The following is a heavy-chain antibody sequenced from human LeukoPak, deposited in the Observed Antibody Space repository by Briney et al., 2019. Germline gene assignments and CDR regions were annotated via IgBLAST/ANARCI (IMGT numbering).Heavy chain of an antibody. D-gene: IGHD3-3*01. V-gene: IGHV4-34*01. CDR1: GGSFSGYY. CDR2: INHSGST. CDR3: ARGPTRYDFWSGYYRD. Sequence: SETLSLTRAVYGGSFSGYYWSWIRQPPGKGLEWIGEINHSGSTNYNPSLKSRVTISVDTSKNQFSLKLSSVTAADTAVYYCARGPTRYDFWSGYYRDWGQGSLVTVSS. J-gene: IGHJ4*02.